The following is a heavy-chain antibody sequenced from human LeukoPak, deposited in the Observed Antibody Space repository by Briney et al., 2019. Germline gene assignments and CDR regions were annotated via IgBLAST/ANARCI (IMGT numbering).Heavy chain of an antibody. CDR2: ISSDGNNK. CDR1: GFTFSSYW. CDR3: ARDEYLWVVIQLGLFDY. Sequence: GGSLRLSCAASGFTFSSYWMSWVRQAPGKGLEWVAVISSDGNNKYYADSVKGRFTISRDNSKNTLYLQMNSLRAEDTAVYYCARDEYLWVVIQLGLFDYWGQGTLVTVSS. D-gene: IGHD2-2*01. J-gene: IGHJ4*02. V-gene: IGHV3-30-3*01.